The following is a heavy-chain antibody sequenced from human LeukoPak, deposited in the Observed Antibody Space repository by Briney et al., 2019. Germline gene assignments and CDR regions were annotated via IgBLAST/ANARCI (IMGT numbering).Heavy chain of an antibody. V-gene: IGHV1-69*06. CDR2: IIPIFGTA. D-gene: IGHD3-10*01. Sequence: SVTVSCTASGGTFSSYAISWVRQAPGQGLEWIGGIIPIFGTANYAQKLQGRVTITADKSTSTAYMELSSLRSEDTAVYYCARHYGSGSYCWFDYWGQGTLVTVS. J-gene: IGHJ4*02. CDR3: ARHYGSGSYCWFDY. CDR1: GGTFSSYA.